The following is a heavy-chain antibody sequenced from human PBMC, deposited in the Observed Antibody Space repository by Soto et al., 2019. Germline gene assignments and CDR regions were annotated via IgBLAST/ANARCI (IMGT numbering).Heavy chain of an antibody. J-gene: IGHJ4*02. CDR2: IKSKTDGGTT. CDR3: TTDPHYGSAIDY. V-gene: IGHV3-15*01. D-gene: IGHD3-10*01. Sequence: EVQLVESGGGLVKPGGSLRLSCAASGFTFSNAWMSWVRQAPGKGLEWVGRIKSKTDGGTTDYAAPVKGRFTISRDDSKNTRYLQMNSLKTEDTAVYYCTTDPHYGSAIDYWGQGTLVTVSS. CDR1: GFTFSNAW.